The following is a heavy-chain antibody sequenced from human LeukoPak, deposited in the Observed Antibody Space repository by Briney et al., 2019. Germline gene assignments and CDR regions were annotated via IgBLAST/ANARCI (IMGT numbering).Heavy chain of an antibody. Sequence: GGSLRLSCAASGFTLSSYSMNWVRQAPGKGLEWVSYISSSGSTIYYADSVKGRFTISRDNAKNSLYLQMNSLRAEDTAVYYCARSGVRGARYYFDYWGQGTLVTVSS. V-gene: IGHV3-48*04. CDR3: ARSGVRGARYYFDY. J-gene: IGHJ4*02. CDR1: GFTLSSYS. D-gene: IGHD3-10*01. CDR2: ISSSGSTI.